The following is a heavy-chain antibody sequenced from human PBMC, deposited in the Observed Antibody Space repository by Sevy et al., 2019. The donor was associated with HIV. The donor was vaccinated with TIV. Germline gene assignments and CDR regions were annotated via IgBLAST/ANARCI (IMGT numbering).Heavy chain of an antibody. J-gene: IGHJ6*02. Sequence: GGSLRLSCAASGFTFSSYGMHWVRQAPGKGLEWVALIWYDGSNKYYADSVKGRFTISRDNSKNTLYLQMNSLRAEDTAVYYSARGGVTSGSYYYYYGMDVWGQGTTVTVSS. CDR1: GFTFSSYG. CDR3: ARGGVTSGSYYYYYGMDV. V-gene: IGHV3-33*01. D-gene: IGHD1-26*01. CDR2: IWYDGSNK.